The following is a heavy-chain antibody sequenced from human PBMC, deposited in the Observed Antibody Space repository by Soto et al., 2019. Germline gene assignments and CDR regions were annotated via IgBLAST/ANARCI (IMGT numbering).Heavy chain of an antibody. CDR3: ARGLYSYGSRPWFDP. J-gene: IGHJ5*02. CDR2: IYYSGST. D-gene: IGHD5-18*01. CDR1: GGSISSYY. Sequence: QVQLQESGPGLVKPSETLSLTCTVSGGSISSYYWSWIRQPPGKGLEWIGYIYYSGSTNYNPSLKSRVTISVDTSKNQFSLKLSSVTAADTAVYYCARGLYSYGSRPWFDPWGQGTLVTVSS. V-gene: IGHV4-59*01.